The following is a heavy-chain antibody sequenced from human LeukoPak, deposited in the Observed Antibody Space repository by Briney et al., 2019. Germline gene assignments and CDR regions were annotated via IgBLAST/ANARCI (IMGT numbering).Heavy chain of an antibody. J-gene: IGHJ4*02. CDR1: GFTFDDYA. CDR2: IGWDGGYT. CDR3: ARHLSGVTGYTYGRGIDY. V-gene: IGHV3-43D*03. Sequence: GGSLRLSCAASGFTFDDYAMHWARQAPGKGLEWVSLIGWDGGYTYYADSVKGRFTISRDNSKNSLYLQMNSLRAEDTAVYYCARHLSGVTGYTYGRGIDYWGQGTLVTVSS. D-gene: IGHD5-18*01.